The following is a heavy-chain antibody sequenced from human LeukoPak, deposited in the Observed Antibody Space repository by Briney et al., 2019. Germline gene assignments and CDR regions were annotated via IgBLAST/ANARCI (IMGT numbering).Heavy chain of an antibody. CDR3: ATNSRYGDVDY. Sequence: GGALRLSCAASGFTFSDYYMSWIRQAPGKGREWGSYISSSSSHTNYADSVKGRFTISRENAKNSLYLQMNSLRAEDTAVYYCATNSRYGDVDYWGQGTLVTVSS. CDR2: ISSSSSHT. V-gene: IGHV3-11*06. D-gene: IGHD4-17*01. J-gene: IGHJ4*02. CDR1: GFTFSDYY.